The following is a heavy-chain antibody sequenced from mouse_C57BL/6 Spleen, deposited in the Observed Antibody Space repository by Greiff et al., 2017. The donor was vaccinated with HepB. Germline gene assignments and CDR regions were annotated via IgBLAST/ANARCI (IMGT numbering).Heavy chain of an antibody. CDR1: GYTFTDYY. D-gene: IGHD3-3*01. CDR2: INPNNGGT. Sequence: VQLKQSGPELVKPGASVKISCKASGYTFTDYYMNWVKQSHGKSLEWIGDINPNNGGTSYNQKFKGKATLTVDKSSSTAYMELRSLTSEDSAVYYCARSRGRGFAYWGQGTLVTVSA. CDR3: ARSRGRGFAY. V-gene: IGHV1-26*01. J-gene: IGHJ3*01.